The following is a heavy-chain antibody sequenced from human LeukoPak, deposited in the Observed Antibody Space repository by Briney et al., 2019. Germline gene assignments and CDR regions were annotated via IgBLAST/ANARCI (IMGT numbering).Heavy chain of an antibody. CDR2: INGAGDHT. Sequence: PGGSLRLSCAASGYAFSRHGLTWVRQAPGKGLEWVATINGAGDHTVYAETVKGRFTISRDNSKNMLYLQMNTLRAEDTAIYSCAKVSVCFRCYFDYWGQGALVTVSS. V-gene: IGHV3-23*01. D-gene: IGHD2-8*01. CDR1: GYAFSRHG. J-gene: IGHJ4*02. CDR3: AKVSVCFRCYFDY.